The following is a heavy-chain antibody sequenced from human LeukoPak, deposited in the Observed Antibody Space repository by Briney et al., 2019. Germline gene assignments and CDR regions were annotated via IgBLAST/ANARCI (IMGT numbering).Heavy chain of an antibody. CDR2: TYYRSTWYN. V-gene: IGHV6-1*01. D-gene: IGHD2-2*01. J-gene: IGHJ5*02. CDR3: ARRLTQYDCFDP. CDR1: GDILSSNSVT. Sequence: SQTLSLTCALSGDILSSNSVTWDWIRQSRSRGLEWLDRTYYRSTWYNDYAVSVRGRITVNPDTSKNQFSLHLNSVAPEDTAVYYCARRLTQYDCFDPWGQGILVTVSS.